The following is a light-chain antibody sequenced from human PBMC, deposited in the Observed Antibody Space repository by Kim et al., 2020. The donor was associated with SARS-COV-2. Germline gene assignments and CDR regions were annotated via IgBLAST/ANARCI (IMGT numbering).Light chain of an antibody. CDR2: ANI. CDR3: QSFDINLNAYV. J-gene: IGLJ1*01. CDR1: NSNIGTAYV. Sequence: QRVPISSTGGNSNIGTAYVVHWYQQHPGTAPKLLIYANINRPSGVPDRFSGSKSGTSASLAITGLQAEDEADYYCQSFDINLNAYVFGSGTKVTVL. V-gene: IGLV1-40*01.